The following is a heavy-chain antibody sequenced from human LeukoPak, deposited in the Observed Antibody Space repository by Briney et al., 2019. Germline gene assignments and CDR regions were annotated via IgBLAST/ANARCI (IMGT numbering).Heavy chain of an antibody. V-gene: IGHV3-30*02. CDR1: RFTFSSYG. CDR3: ASIYYDSSGYYFFAFDY. D-gene: IGHD3-22*01. Sequence: PGGSLRLSCAASRFTFSSYGMHWVRQAPGKGLEWVAFIRYDGSNKYYADSVKGRFTISRDNFKNTLYLQMNSLRAEDTAVYYCASIYYDSSGYYFFAFDYWGQGTLVTVSS. CDR2: IRYDGSNK. J-gene: IGHJ4*02.